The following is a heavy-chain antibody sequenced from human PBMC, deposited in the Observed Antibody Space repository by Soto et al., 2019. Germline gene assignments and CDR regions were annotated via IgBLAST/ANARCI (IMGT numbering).Heavy chain of an antibody. Sequence: EVQLVESGGGLVKPGGSLRLSCAASGFTFSSYSMNWVRQAPGKGLEWVSSISSSSSYIYYADSVKGRFTISRDNAKNSLNPQMNSRRAENTAVYYCARDAPDQDHPRSESYYLGGDAFDIWGQGTMVTVSS. CDR1: GFTFSSYS. V-gene: IGHV3-21*01. D-gene: IGHD3-10*01. CDR2: ISSSSSYI. CDR3: ARDAPDQDHPRSESYYLGGDAFDI. J-gene: IGHJ3*02.